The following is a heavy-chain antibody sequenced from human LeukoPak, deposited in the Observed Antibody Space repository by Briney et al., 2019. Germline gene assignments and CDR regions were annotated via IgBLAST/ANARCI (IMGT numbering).Heavy chain of an antibody. CDR3: ARRSGITIFGVVIIDRSWFDP. Sequence: SETLSLTCTVSGGSISSYYWSWIRQRPGQGLELIGYIYTSGSTNYNPSLKSRVTISVDTSKIQFSLKLSSVTAADTAVYYCARRSGITIFGVVIIDRSWFDPWAREPWSPSPQ. V-gene: IGHV4-4*09. CDR2: IYTSGST. D-gene: IGHD3-3*01. CDR1: GGSISSYY. J-gene: IGHJ5*02.